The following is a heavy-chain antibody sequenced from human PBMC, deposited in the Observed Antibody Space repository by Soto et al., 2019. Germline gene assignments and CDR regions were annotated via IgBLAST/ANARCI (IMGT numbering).Heavy chain of an antibody. CDR1: GFTFSSYA. D-gene: IGHD3-3*01. V-gene: IGHV3-23*01. CDR3: AKDGGYQLPYYDFWSDKNPPPFDY. CDR2: ISGSGGST. J-gene: IGHJ4*02. Sequence: EVQLLESGGGLVQPGGSLRLSCAASGFTFSSYAMSWVRQAPGKGLEWVSAISGSGGSTYYADSVKGRFTISRDNSKNTVQLQMNRRRAEDTAVNYGAKDGGYQLPYYDFWSDKNPPPFDYWGQGTLVTVSS.